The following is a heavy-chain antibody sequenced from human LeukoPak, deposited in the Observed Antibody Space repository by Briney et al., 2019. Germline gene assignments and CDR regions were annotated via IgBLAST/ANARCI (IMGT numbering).Heavy chain of an antibody. CDR3: ARGNYGDSYALDI. V-gene: IGHV3-33*01. Sequence: GTSLRLSCAASGFTISDYGMHWVRQAPGKGLEWVAVIRYVGGTIYYADSVKGRFTISRDDSKKTLYLQMNSLRAEDTAVYYCARGNYGDSYALDIWGQGTMVTVSS. CDR1: GFTISDYG. D-gene: IGHD4-17*01. J-gene: IGHJ3*02. CDR2: IRYVGGTI.